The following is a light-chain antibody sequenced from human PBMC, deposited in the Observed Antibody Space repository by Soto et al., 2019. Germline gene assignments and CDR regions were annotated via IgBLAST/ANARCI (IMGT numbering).Light chain of an antibody. Sequence: EIVMTQSPATLSVSPGERATLSCRASQGISSNLAWYQQKPGQSPRLLIYDSSTRATDIPARFSGSGSGTEFTLTISSLQSEDFALYYCQQYDDWPLTFGGGTKVEIK. J-gene: IGKJ4*01. CDR2: DSS. V-gene: IGKV3D-15*01. CDR3: QQYDDWPLT. CDR1: QGISSN.